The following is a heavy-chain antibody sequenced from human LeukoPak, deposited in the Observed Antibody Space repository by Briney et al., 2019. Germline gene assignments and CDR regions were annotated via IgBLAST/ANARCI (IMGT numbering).Heavy chain of an antibody. D-gene: IGHD2-15*01. CDR2: ISESGTT. CDR1: GESTGGERPH. V-gene: IGHV4-39*07. J-gene: IGHJ4*02. CDR3: AREIGSGISFDY. Sequence: KASETLSLTCTVYGESTGGERPHWGWIRQPPGKGLEWIASISESGTTYYNPSLKSRVTISVDTSKNQFSLKLSSVTAADTAVYYCAREIGSGISFDYWGQGTLVTVSS.